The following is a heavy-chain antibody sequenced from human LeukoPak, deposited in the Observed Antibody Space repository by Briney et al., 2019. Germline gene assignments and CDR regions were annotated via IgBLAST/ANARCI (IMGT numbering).Heavy chain of an antibody. CDR3: ARDAVLAGDLCGY. J-gene: IGHJ4*02. Sequence: GASVKVSCKASGYTFTSYGISWVRQAPGQGLEWMGWISAYNGNTNYAQKFQGRLTMTTDTSTSIAYMELRSLRSDDTAVYYCARDAVLAGDLCGYCGQGTLVTVSS. D-gene: IGHD6-19*01. V-gene: IGHV1-18*01. CDR2: ISAYNGNT. CDR1: GYTFTSYG.